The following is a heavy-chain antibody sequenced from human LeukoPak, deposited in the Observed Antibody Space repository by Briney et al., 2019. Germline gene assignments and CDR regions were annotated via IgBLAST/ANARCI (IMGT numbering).Heavy chain of an antibody. D-gene: IGHD3-10*01. CDR2: INHSGST. CDR1: GGSFSSYY. V-gene: IGHV4-34*01. CDR3: ARGPLWFGVRKGFDY. Sequence: SETLSLTCTVSGGSFSSYYCSCIRQPPGKGLEWIGEINHSGSTNYNPSLKSRVTISVDTSKNQFSLKLSSVTAADTAVYYCARGPLWFGVRKGFDYWGQGTLVTVSS. J-gene: IGHJ4*02.